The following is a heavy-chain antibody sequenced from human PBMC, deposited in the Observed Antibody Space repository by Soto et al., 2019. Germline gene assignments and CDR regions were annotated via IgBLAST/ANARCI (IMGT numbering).Heavy chain of an antibody. CDR1: GLTFSSYW. J-gene: IGHJ5*02. D-gene: IGHD6-6*01. CDR2: IKQDGSEK. CDR3: ARAGIAARPWGNWFDP. V-gene: IGHV3-7*01. Sequence: EVQLVESGGGLVQPGGSLRLSCAASGLTFSSYWMSWVRQAPGKGLEWVANIKQDGSEKYYVDSVKGRFTISRDNAKNSLYLQMNSLRAEDTAVYYCARAGIAARPWGNWFDPWGQGTLVTVSS.